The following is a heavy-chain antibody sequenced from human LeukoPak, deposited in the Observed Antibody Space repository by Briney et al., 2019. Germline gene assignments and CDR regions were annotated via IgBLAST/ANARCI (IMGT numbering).Heavy chain of an antibody. Sequence: GGSLTLPYAASGFMLRRCWLLCLRQAPGKGLVWVSRISSDESRTNYADSVKGRFTISRDNAKNTVYLQMNSLRAEDTAVYYCARVRPKAATELLYDFHFWGQGTLVTVSS. D-gene: IGHD3-10*01. V-gene: IGHV3-74*01. CDR2: ISSDESRT. J-gene: IGHJ4*02. CDR1: GFMLRRCW. CDR3: ARVRPKAATELLYDFHF.